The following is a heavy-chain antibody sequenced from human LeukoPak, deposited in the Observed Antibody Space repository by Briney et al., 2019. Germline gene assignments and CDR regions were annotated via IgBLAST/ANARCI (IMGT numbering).Heavy chain of an antibody. Sequence: VASVKVSCKASGYTFTGYYMHWVREAPGQGLEWMGWINPNSGGTNYAQKFQGRVTMTRDTSISTAYMELSRLRSDDTAVYYCARVPVLLWFGETSALTDYYYYYGMDVWGQGTTVTVSS. CDR2: INPNSGGT. J-gene: IGHJ6*02. V-gene: IGHV1-2*02. CDR3: ARVPVLLWFGETSALTDYYYYYGMDV. CDR1: GYTFTGYY. D-gene: IGHD3-10*01.